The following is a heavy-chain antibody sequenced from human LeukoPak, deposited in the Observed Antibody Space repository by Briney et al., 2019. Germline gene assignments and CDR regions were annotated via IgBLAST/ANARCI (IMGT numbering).Heavy chain of an antibody. CDR3: AREEGYYDSSGYYWIFDY. CDR1: GGSFSGYY. J-gene: IGHJ4*02. D-gene: IGHD3-22*01. CDR2: INHSGST. Sequence: PSETLSLTCAIYGGSFSGYYWSWIRQPPGKGLEWIGEINHSGSTNYNPSLKSRVTISVGTSKNQFSLKLSSVTAADTAVYYCAREEGYYDSSGYYWIFDYWGQGTLVTVSS. V-gene: IGHV4-34*01.